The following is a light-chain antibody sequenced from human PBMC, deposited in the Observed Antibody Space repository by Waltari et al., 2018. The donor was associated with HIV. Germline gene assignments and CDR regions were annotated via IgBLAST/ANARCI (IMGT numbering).Light chain of an antibody. Sequence: QSVLTQPPSVSGAPGQRVTISCTGSSSNIGAGYDVHWYQQVPGTAPKLLIYGNTSRPSGGPDRFSASKSGASPSLAITGLQAEDVADYYCQSYDSSLTGSVFGGGTKLTVL. V-gene: IGLV1-40*01. CDR2: GNT. J-gene: IGLJ2*01. CDR3: QSYDSSLTGSV. CDR1: SSNIGAGYD.